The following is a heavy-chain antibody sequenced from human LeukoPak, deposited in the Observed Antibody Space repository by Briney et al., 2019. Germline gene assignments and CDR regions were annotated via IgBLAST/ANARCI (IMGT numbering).Heavy chain of an antibody. V-gene: IGHV3-48*01. CDR2: ISSSSSTI. J-gene: IGHJ4*02. CDR3: ARVVRAYDILTGYPDY. Sequence: GGSLRLSCAASGFTFSSYSMNWVRQAPGKGLEWVSYISSSSSTIYYADSVKGRFTISRDNVKNSLYLQMNSLRAEDTAVYYCARVVRAYDILTGYPDYWGQGTLVTVSS. D-gene: IGHD3-9*01. CDR1: GFTFSSYS.